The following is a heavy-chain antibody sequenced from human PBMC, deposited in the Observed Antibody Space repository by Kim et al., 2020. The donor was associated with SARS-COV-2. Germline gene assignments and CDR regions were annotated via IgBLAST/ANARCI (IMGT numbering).Heavy chain of an antibody. CDR1: GYTFTGYY. V-gene: IGHV1-2*06. CDR3: ARDWGPVTGVYNWFDP. D-gene: IGHD3-16*01. J-gene: IGHJ5*02. Sequence: ASVKVSCKASGYTFTGYYMHWVRQAPGQGLEWMGRINPNSGGTNYAQKFQGRVTMTRDTSISTAYMELSRLRSDDTAVYYCARDWGPVTGVYNWFDPWGQGTLVTVSS. CDR2: INPNSGGT.